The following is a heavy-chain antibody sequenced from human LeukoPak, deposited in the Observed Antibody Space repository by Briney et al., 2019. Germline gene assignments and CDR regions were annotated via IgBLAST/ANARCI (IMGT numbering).Heavy chain of an antibody. CDR1: GDSFSSGNYY. Sequence: SGTLSLTCTVSGDSFSSGNYYLSWIRQPPGKGLDWITYMSPSGTTKYNPSLKSRVTTSVDTSRTQFSLRLSSVTAADTAVYYCARCQDDRSGTFDYWGQGILVTVSS. D-gene: IGHD3-22*01. CDR3: ARCQDDRSGTFDY. CDR2: MSPSGTT. J-gene: IGHJ4*02. V-gene: IGHV4-61*01.